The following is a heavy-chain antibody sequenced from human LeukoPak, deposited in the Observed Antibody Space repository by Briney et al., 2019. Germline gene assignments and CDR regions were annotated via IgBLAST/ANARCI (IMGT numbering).Heavy chain of an antibody. CDR2: ISYDGSNK. CDR1: GFTFSSYV. J-gene: IGHJ4*02. Sequence: PGGSLRLSCAASGFTFSSYVMHWVRQAPGKGLEWVAVISYDGSNKYYADSVKGRFTISRDNSKNTLYLQMNSLRAEDTAVYYCARAPYSSSWYSPPDFDYWGQGTLVTVSS. CDR3: ARAPYSSSWYSPPDFDY. D-gene: IGHD6-13*01. V-gene: IGHV3-30*03.